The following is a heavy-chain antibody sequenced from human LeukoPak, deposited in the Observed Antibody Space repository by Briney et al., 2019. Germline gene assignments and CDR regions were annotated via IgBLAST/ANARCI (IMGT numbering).Heavy chain of an antibody. Sequence: GGSLRLSCAASGFTYSDYWMTWVRQPRGKGLEWLANIKTDGSEKYYVDSVKGRFTISRHNANNSLYLQMNSLRVEDTAVYFCASYLYWWSDLGFWGQGTLVTVSS. V-gene: IGHV3-7*01. CDR3: ASYLYWWSDLGF. D-gene: IGHD2-8*02. J-gene: IGHJ4*02. CDR1: GFTYSDYW. CDR2: IKTDGSEK.